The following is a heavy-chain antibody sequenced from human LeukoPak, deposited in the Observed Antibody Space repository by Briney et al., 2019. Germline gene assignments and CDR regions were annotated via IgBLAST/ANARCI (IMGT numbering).Heavy chain of an antibody. J-gene: IGHJ4*02. V-gene: IGHV1-69*13. D-gene: IGHD2-15*01. CDR2: IIPIFGTA. Sequence: SVKVSCKASGGTFSSYATSWVRRAPGQGLEWMGGIIPIFGTANYAQKFQGRVTITADESTSTAYMELSSLRSEDTAVYYCARALEYCSGGSCYGYLGYWGQGTLVTVSS. CDR1: GGTFSSYA. CDR3: ARALEYCSGGSCYGYLGY.